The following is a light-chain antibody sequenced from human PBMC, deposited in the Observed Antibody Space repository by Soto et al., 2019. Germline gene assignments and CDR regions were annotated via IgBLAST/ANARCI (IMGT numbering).Light chain of an antibody. V-gene: IGKV3-11*01. CDR3: QQRSNWPPFT. CDR2: DAS. CDR1: QSISNW. J-gene: IGKJ5*01. Sequence: QSPSTLSAYVGASVTITCRASQSISNWLAWYQQKPGQAPRLLIYDASNRATDIPARFSGSGSGTDFTLTISSLEPEDFAVYYCQQRSNWPPFTFGQGTLVEIK.